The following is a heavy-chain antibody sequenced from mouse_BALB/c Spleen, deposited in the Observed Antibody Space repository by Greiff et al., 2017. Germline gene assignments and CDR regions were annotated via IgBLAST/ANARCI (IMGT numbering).Heavy chain of an antibody. Sequence: DVMLVESGGGLVKLGGSLKLSCAASGFTFSSYYMSWVRQTPEKRLELVAAINSNGGSTYYPDTVKGRFTISRDNAKNTLYLQMSSLKSEDTALYYSARHYYGSGWYFDVWGAGTTVTVSS. V-gene: IGHV5-6-2*01. CDR2: INSNGGST. CDR1: GFTFSSYY. CDR3: ARHYYGSGWYFDV. D-gene: IGHD1-1*01. J-gene: IGHJ1*01.